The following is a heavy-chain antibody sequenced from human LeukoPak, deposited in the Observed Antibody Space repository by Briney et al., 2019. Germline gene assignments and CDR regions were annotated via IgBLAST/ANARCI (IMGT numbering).Heavy chain of an antibody. CDR1: GFSFNSYV. Sequence: PGGSLRLSCSASGFSFNSYVMHWVRQAPGKGLEYVSAISSNGGSTYYADSVKGRFTISRDNSKNTLYLQMSSLRGEDTAVYYCARVIKSRPPYGDKPSYYYYYGMDVWGQGTTVTVSS. CDR2: ISSNGGST. J-gene: IGHJ6*02. V-gene: IGHV3-64D*09. CDR3: ARVIKSRPPYGDKPSYYYYYGMDV. D-gene: IGHD4-17*01.